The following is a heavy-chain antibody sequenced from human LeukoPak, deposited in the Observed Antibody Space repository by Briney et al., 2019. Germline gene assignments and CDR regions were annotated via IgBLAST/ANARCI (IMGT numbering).Heavy chain of an antibody. CDR3: ARVGDGYNSFRSWFDP. Sequence: ASVKVSCTASGYTFTSYYTHWVRQAPGQGLEWMGIVNPSGGSTSYAQKFQGRVTMTRDTSTSTVYMELSSLRSEDTAVYYCARVGDGYNSFRSWFDPWGQGTLVTVSS. J-gene: IGHJ5*02. CDR1: GYTFTSYY. V-gene: IGHV1-46*01. D-gene: IGHD5-24*01. CDR2: VNPSGGST.